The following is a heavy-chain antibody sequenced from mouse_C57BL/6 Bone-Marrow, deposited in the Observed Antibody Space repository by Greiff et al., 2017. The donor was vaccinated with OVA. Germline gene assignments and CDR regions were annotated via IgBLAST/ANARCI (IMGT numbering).Heavy chain of an antibody. D-gene: IGHD2-4*01. V-gene: IGHV1-9*01. CDR2: ILPGSGST. Sequence: QVQLKESGAELMKPGASVKLSCKATGYTFTGYWIEWVKQRPGHGLEWIGEILPGSGSTNYNEKFKGKATFTADTSSNTAYMQLSSLTTYDSAIYYCARRWGDYVEDFWYFDVWGTGTTVTVSS. CDR3: ARRWGDYVEDFWYFDV. J-gene: IGHJ1*03. CDR1: GYTFTGYW.